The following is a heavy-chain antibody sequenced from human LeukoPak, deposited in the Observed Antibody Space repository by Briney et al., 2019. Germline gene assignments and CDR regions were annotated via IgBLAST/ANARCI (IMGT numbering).Heavy chain of an antibody. J-gene: IGHJ4*02. CDR2: IKQEGSEK. CDR3: ARAKQQLVCDY. CDR1: GFIFSSYW. V-gene: IGHV3-7*01. D-gene: IGHD6-13*01. Sequence: GGSPRLSCAASGFIFSSYWMGWVRQAPGKGREWVANIKQEGSEKYYVDSVKGRCTISRDNAKNSLYLQMNSLRAEDTAVYCCARAKQQLVCDYWGQGTLVTVSS.